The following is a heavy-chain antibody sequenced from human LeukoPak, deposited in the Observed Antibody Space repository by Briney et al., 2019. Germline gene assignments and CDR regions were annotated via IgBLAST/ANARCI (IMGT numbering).Heavy chain of an antibody. V-gene: IGHV4-30-4*01. J-gene: IGHJ4*02. CDR1: GGSISSGDYY. CDR2: IYYSGST. D-gene: IGHD6-13*01. CDR3: ARESSGIAAAGTDY. Sequence: PSETLSLTCTVSGGSISSGDYYWSWIRQLPGKGLEWIGYIYYSGSTYYNPSLKSRVTISVDTSKNQFSLKLSSVTAADTAVYYCARESSGIAAAGTDYWGQGTLVTVSS.